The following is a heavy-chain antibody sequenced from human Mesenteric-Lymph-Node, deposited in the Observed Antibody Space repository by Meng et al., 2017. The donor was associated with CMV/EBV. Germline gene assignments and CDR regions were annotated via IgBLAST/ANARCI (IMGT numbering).Heavy chain of an antibody. CDR1: GYTFTSYG. CDR2: ISAYNGNT. CDR3: ARQDYYYGMDV. Sequence: ASVKVSCKTSGYTFTSYGISWVRQAPGQGLEWMGWISAYNGNTNYAQKLQGRVTMTTDTSTSTAYMELSSLRSEDTAVYYRARQDYYYGMDVWGQGTTVTVSS. V-gene: IGHV1-18*01. J-gene: IGHJ6*02.